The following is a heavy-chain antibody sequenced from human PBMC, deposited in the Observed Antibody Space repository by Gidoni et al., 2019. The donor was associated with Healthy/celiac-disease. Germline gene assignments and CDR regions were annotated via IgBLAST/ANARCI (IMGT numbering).Heavy chain of an antibody. CDR1: GFTFRSYS. CDR2: IRCSSRYI. Sequence: EVQLVESGGGLGKPGGSLRPSCAASGFTFRSYSMNWVRQAPGKGLEGVSSIRCSSRYISYADSVKGRFTISRDNAKNSLYLQMNSLSAEDTAVYYCASYYDFWSGYKVRFDYWGQGTLVTVSS. J-gene: IGHJ4*02. D-gene: IGHD3-3*01. CDR3: ASYYDFWSGYKVRFDY. V-gene: IGHV3-21*01.